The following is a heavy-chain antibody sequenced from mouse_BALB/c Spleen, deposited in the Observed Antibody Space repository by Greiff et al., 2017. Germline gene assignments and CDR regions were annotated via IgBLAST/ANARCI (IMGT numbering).Heavy chain of an antibody. CDR1: GFNIKDTY. J-gene: IGHJ2*01. CDR2: IDPANGNT. Sequence: VHVKQSGAELVKPGASVKLSCTASGFNIKDTYMHWVKQRPEQGLEWIGRIDPANGNTKYDPKFQGKATITADTSSNTAYLQLSSLTSEDTAVYYCARDYGSSYPFDYWGQGTTLTVSS. CDR3: ARDYGSSYPFDY. V-gene: IGHV14-3*02. D-gene: IGHD1-1*01.